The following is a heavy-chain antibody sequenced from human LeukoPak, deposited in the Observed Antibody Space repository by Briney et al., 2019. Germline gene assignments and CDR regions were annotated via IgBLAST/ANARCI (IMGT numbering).Heavy chain of an antibody. V-gene: IGHV1-18*01. Sequence: ASVKVSCKASGYTFTSYGISWVRQAPGQGLEWMGWISAYNGNTNYAQKLQGRVTMTTDTSTSTAYMELRSLRSDDTAVYYCARVHYGDYLYYYYGMDVWGQRTTVTVSS. J-gene: IGHJ6*02. CDR1: GYTFTSYG. CDR3: ARVHYGDYLYYYYGMDV. D-gene: IGHD4-17*01. CDR2: ISAYNGNT.